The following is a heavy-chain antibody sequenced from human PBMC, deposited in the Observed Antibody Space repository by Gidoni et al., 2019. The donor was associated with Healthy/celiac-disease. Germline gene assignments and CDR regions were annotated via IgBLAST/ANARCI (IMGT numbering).Heavy chain of an antibody. V-gene: IGHV3-9*01. CDR1: GFTFDDYA. J-gene: IGHJ4*02. D-gene: IGHD3-10*01. Sequence: EVQLVESGGGLVQPGRSLRLSCAASGFTFDDYAMHWVRQAPGKGLEWVSGISWNSGSIGYADSVKGRFTISRDNAKNSLYLQMNSLRAEDTALYYCAKDTGDFNFDYWGQGTLVTVSS. CDR3: AKDTGDFNFDY. CDR2: ISWNSGSI.